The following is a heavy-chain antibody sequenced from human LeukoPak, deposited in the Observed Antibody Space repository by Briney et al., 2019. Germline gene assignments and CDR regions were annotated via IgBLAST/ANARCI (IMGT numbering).Heavy chain of an antibody. D-gene: IGHD6-19*01. J-gene: IGHJ3*02. CDR2: ISSSGSTI. Sequence: RSGGSLRLSCAASGFTFSDYYMSWIRQAPGKGLEWVSYISSSGSTIYYADSVKGRFTISRDNAKNSLYLQMNSLRAEDTALYYCAKARYSSGWSGDAFDIWGQGTMVTVSS. CDR3: AKARYSSGWSGDAFDI. V-gene: IGHV3-11*01. CDR1: GFTFSDYY.